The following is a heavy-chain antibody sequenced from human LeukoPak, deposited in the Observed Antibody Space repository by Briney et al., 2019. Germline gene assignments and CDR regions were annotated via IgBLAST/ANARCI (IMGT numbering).Heavy chain of an antibody. J-gene: IGHJ4*02. CDR3: ARAPGQGPE. CDR1: GFSLSSNS. D-gene: IGHD3-10*01. CDR2: MSTSATYI. V-gene: IGHV3-21*01. Sequence: GGSLRLSCAASGFSLSSNSMNWFRQAPEKGREWVSSMSTSATYIHYADSVKGRFTMSRDNAKNSLYLQMNSLRAEDTAVYYCARAPGQGPEWGQGTLVTVSS.